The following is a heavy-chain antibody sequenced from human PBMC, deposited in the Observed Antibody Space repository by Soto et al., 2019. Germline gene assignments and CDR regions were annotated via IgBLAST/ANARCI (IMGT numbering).Heavy chain of an antibody. CDR1: GFTFSTYS. V-gene: IGHV3-48*04. J-gene: IGHJ4*02. Sequence: EVQLVESGGGLVQPGGSLRLSCAASGFTFSTYSMNWVRQAPGKGLEWVSYISSSGSLIYYADSVRGRFTISRDSAKNSLYLQMNSLRAEDTAVYYCAREEINCGGDCFFLWGQGTLVTVSS. CDR3: AREEINCGGDCFFL. D-gene: IGHD2-21*02. CDR2: ISSSGSLI.